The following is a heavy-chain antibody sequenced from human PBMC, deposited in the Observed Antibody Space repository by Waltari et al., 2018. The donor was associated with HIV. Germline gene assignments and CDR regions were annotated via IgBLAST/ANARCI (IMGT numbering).Heavy chain of an antibody. CDR2: LKSKADGGTT. CDR1: GFTFNNAW. V-gene: IGHV3-15*01. Sequence: EVQLVESGGDLVKPGGSLRLSCAGSGFTFNNAWMNWVRQAPGKGVEWVGRLKSKADGGTTDYAAPVKGRFIVSRDDSKNTLYLQMNSLKTDDTAVYYCTTFTAAGAFDIWGQGTMVTVSS. J-gene: IGHJ3*02. D-gene: IGHD2-15*01. CDR3: TTFTAAGAFDI.